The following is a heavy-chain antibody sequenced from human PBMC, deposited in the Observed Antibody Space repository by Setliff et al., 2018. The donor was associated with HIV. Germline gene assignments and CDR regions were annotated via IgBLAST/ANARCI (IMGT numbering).Heavy chain of an antibody. CDR2: INPSGGST. J-gene: IGHJ4*02. CDR3: ARGRTAGYTYNYGY. D-gene: IGHD3-16*01. CDR1: GYTFINNY. V-gene: IGHV1-46*01. Sequence: GASVKVSCKASGYTFINNYIHWVRQAPGQGLEWMGRINPSGGSTAYAQKFQGRVTMTRDTSTNTVYMDLSGLRSDDTAVYYCARGRTAGYTYNYGYWGQGTLVTVSS.